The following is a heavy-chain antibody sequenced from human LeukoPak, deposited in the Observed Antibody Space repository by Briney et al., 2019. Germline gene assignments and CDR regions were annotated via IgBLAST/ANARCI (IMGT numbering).Heavy chain of an antibody. Sequence: ASVKVSCKASGGTFSSYAISWVRQAPGQGLEWMGGIIPIFGTANYAQKFQGRVTITADESTSTAYMELSSLRSEDTAVYYCARDSSEFRSLIFHWGQGTLVTVSS. J-gene: IGHJ1*01. D-gene: IGHD3-9*01. CDR2: IIPIFGTA. CDR1: GGTFSSYA. V-gene: IGHV1-69*01. CDR3: ARDSSEFRSLIFH.